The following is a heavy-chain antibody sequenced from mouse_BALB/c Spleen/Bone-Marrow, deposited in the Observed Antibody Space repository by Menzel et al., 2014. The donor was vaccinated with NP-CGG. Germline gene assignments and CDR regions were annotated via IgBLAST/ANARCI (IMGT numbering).Heavy chain of an antibody. D-gene: IGHD2-10*02. V-gene: IGHV5-6-5*01. J-gene: IGHJ4*01. CDR1: GFTFSSYA. CDR2: ISSGGST. CDR3: AREEYGQKVYAMDY. Sequence: EVKLVESGGDLVKPGGSLKLSCAASGFTFSSYAMSWVRQTPEKRLEWVASISSGGSTYYPDSVKGRFTISRDNARNILYLQMSSLRSEDTAMYYCAREEYGQKVYAMDYWGQGTSVTVSS.